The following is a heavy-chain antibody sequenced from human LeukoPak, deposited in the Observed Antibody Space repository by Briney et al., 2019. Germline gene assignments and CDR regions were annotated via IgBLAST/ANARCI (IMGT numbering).Heavy chain of an antibody. V-gene: IGHV4-59*01. CDR1: GGSISSYY. J-gene: IGHJ4*02. CDR2: IYYSGST. CDR3: ARDRDGYLYYFDY. Sequence: PSETLSLTCTVSGGSISSYYWSWIRQPPGKGLEWIGYIYYSGSTNYSPSLKSRVTISVDTSKNQFSLKLSSVTAADTAVYYCARDRDGYLYYFDYWGQGTLVTVSS. D-gene: IGHD5-24*01.